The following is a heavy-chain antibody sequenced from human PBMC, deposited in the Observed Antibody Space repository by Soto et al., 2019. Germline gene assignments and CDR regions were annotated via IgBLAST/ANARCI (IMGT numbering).Heavy chain of an antibody. CDR1: GFTFKDHY. Sequence: QVQLVESGGGLVKPGGSLRLSCAASGFTFKDHYMTWIRQAPGKGLEWVSFISSDSIYTNSADSVKGRFTISRDNAKNLLYLQMSSLRVEDTAVYYCARDSTGSGLDYGMDVWGQGTTVAVSS. D-gene: IGHD3-10*01. CDR2: ISSDSIYT. V-gene: IGHV3-11*06. J-gene: IGHJ6*02. CDR3: ARDSTGSGLDYGMDV.